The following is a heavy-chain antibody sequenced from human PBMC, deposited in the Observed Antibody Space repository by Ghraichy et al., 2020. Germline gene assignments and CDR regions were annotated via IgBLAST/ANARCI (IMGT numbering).Heavy chain of an antibody. J-gene: IGHJ5*02. Sequence: SETLSLTCTVSGGSISSSPHYWGWIRQPPGKRLEWIGTIYRSGSTYYNPSLKSRVTISVDTSKNQFSLKLSSVTAANTAIYYCAVSFTIFAGDRWGQGTLVTVSS. CDR1: GGSISSSPHY. D-gene: IGHD3-3*01. CDR2: IYRSGST. CDR3: AVSFTIFAGDR. V-gene: IGHV4-39*01.